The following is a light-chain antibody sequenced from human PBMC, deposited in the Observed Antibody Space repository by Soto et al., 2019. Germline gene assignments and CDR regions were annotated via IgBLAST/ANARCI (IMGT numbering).Light chain of an antibody. Sequence: DIPMTQSPPSLSASVGDRVTITCRSSQRISTYLNWYQKKPGKAPELLIYGASSLQSRIPSRFSGSGSGTDFTLTISSLQPEDFATYYCQQSYSVPLTFGPGTKVEIK. CDR1: QRISTY. CDR3: QQSYSVPLT. V-gene: IGKV1-39*01. J-gene: IGKJ3*01. CDR2: GAS.